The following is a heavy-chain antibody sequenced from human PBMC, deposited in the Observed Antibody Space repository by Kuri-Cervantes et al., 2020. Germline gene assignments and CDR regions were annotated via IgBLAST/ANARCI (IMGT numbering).Heavy chain of an antibody. CDR2: IKQDGSEK. Sequence: GGSLRLSCAVYGGSFSGYYWSWIRQPPGKGLEWVANIKQDGSEKYYVDSVKGRFTISRDNAKNSLYLQMNSLRAEDTAVYYCARDRSTWDSSSWYRGLWDYYYGMDVWGQGTTVTVSS. D-gene: IGHD6-13*01. CDR3: ARDRSTWDSSSWYRGLWDYYYGMDV. J-gene: IGHJ6*02. CDR1: GGSFSGYY. V-gene: IGHV3-7*01.